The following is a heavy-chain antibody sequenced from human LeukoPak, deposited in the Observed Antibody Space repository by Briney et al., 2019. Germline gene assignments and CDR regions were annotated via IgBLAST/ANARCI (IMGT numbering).Heavy chain of an antibody. CDR3: ARASWYYGSGSYYDFDY. CDR2: INSDGSST. V-gene: IGHV3-74*01. CDR1: GFTFSSYW. D-gene: IGHD3-10*01. J-gene: IGHJ4*02. Sequence: GGSLRLSCAASGFTFSSYWMHWVRQAPGKGLVWVSRINSDGSSTSYADSVKGRFTISRDNAKNTLYLQMNSLRAEDTAVYYCARASWYYGSGSYYDFDYWGQGTLVTVSS.